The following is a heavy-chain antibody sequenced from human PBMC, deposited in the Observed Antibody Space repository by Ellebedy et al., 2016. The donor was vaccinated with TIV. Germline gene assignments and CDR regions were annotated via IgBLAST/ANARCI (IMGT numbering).Heavy chain of an antibody. D-gene: IGHD6-13*01. J-gene: IGHJ6*02. V-gene: IGHV3-64D*06. CDR3: VKSGYSSRWDHYYYAMDV. CDR2: ISSNGGST. Sequence: GESLKISCSASGFTFNNFAMHWVRQAPGKGLEYVSAISSNGGSTHYADSVKGRFAISRDNSKNTLYLQMRSLRAEDTAIYYCVKSGYSSRWDHYYYAMDVWGQGTTVTVSS. CDR1: GFTFNNFA.